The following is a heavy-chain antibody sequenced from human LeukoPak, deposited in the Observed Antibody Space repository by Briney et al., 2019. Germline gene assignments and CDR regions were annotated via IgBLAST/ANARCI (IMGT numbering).Heavy chain of an antibody. V-gene: IGHV1-69*05. CDR1: GGAFSSYA. CDR3: ASGGYCGSTSCYYYFDY. CDR2: IIPIFGTA. J-gene: IGHJ4*02. Sequence: SVKVSCKASGGAFSSYAISWVRQAPGQGLEWMGRIIPIFGTANYAQKFQGRVTITTDESTSTAYMELSSLRSEDTAVYYCASGGYCGSTSCYYYFDYWGQGTLVTVSS. D-gene: IGHD2-2*01.